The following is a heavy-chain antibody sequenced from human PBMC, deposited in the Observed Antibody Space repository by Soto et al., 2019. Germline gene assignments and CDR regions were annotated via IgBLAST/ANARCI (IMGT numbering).Heavy chain of an antibody. CDR1: GFTFSSYA. V-gene: IGHV3-23*01. CDR2: ISGSGGST. CDR3: AKDRRRGVVVPAAMPAYFDY. J-gene: IGHJ4*02. D-gene: IGHD2-2*01. Sequence: GGSLRLSCAASGFTFSSYAMSWVRQAPGKGLEWVSAISGSGGSTYYADSVKGRFTISRDNSKNTLYLQMNSLRAEDTAVYYCAKDRRRGVVVPAAMPAYFDYWGQGTLVTVSS.